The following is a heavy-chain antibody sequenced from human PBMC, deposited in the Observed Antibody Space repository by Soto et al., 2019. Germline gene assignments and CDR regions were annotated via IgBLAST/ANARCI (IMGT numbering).Heavy chain of an antibody. J-gene: IGHJ4*02. CDR1: GGSISSGGYY. D-gene: IGHD6-13*01. CDR3: AREVAATSVYFDY. Sequence: QVQLQESGPGLVKPSQTLSLTCTVSGGSISSGGYYWSWIRQHPGKGLEWIGYIYYSGSTYYNPSLKSRVTRSVDTSKNQFSLKLSSVTAADTAVYYCAREVAATSVYFDYWGQGTLVTVSS. CDR2: IYYSGST. V-gene: IGHV4-31*03.